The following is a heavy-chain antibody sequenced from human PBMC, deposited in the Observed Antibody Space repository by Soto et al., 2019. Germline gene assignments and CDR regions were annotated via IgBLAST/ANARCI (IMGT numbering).Heavy chain of an antibody. Sequence: GGSLRLSCTASGFTVGYYGMSWVGQSPGKGLEWVGFIRSKAYGGTTEYAASVKGRFTISRDDSKSIAYLQMNSLKTEDTAVYYCTREYYDFWSGYYYWGQGTLVTVSS. CDR1: GFTVGYYG. CDR2: IRSKAYGGTT. V-gene: IGHV3-49*04. CDR3: TREYYDFWSGYYY. D-gene: IGHD3-3*01. J-gene: IGHJ4*02.